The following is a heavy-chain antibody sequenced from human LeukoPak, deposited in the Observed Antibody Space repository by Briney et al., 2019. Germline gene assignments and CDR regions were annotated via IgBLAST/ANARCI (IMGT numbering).Heavy chain of an antibody. V-gene: IGHV3-7*01. Sequence: GGSLRLSCAASGFTFSTYGMHWVRQAPGKGLEWVANIKQGGSEKYYVDSVKGRFTISRDNAKNSLYLQMNSLRAEDTAVYYCARDHEGLYFDYWGQGTLVTVSS. CDR2: IKQGGSEK. CDR1: GFTFSTYG. J-gene: IGHJ4*02. CDR3: ARDHEGLYFDY.